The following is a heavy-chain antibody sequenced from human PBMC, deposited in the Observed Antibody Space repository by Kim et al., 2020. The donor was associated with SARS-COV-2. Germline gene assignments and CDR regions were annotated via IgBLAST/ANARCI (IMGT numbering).Heavy chain of an antibody. CDR3: ARDAGGYLDY. D-gene: IGHD2-15*01. CDR2: ISYDGSNK. CDR1: GFTFSSYA. J-gene: IGHJ4*02. V-gene: IGHV3-30*04. Sequence: GGSLRLSCAASGFTFSSYAMHWVRQAPGKGLEWVALISYDGSNKYYADSVKGRFTISRDNSKNTLYLQMNSLRAEDTAVYYCARDAGGYLDYWGQGTLVT.